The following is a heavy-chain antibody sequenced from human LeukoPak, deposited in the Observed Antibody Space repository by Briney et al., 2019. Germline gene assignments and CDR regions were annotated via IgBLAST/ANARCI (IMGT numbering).Heavy chain of an antibody. Sequence: GGSLRLSCAASGFTFDDYAMHWVRQAPGKGLEWVSGISWNSGSIGYADSVKGRFTISRDNAKNSLYLQMNSLRAEDTALYYCARGSPTVTSIYKYYSMDVWGKGTSVTVSS. CDR3: ARGSPTVTSIYKYYSMDV. CDR1: GFTFDDYA. D-gene: IGHD4-11*01. CDR2: ISWNSGSI. J-gene: IGHJ6*03. V-gene: IGHV3-9*01.